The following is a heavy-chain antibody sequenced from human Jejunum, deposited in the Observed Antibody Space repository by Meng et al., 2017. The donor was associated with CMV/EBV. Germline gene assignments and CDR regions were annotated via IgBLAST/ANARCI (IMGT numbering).Heavy chain of an antibody. J-gene: IGHJ4*02. D-gene: IGHD2-2*01. CDR2: IHYSGST. CDR3: ARYALDWEGLDY. Sequence: WNVSGGSISGYYWGWIRQPPGKGLEWTGYIHYSGSTNYNPSLKSRVTISLDMSQNQFSLKLSSVTAADTAVYYCARYALDWEGLDYWGQGTLVTVSS. V-gene: IGHV4-59*01. CDR1: GGSISGYY.